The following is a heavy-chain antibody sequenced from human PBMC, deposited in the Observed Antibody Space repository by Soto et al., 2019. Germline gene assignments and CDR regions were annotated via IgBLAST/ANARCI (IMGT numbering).Heavy chain of an antibody. Sequence: PGGSLRLSCAASGFTVSSIYMSWVRQAPGKGPEWVSVIYSGGSTYYADSVKGRFTISRDNSKNTLYLQMNSLRAEDTAVYYCARAVLYYYDSSGYFDYWGQGTLVTVSS. CDR3: ARAVLYYYDSSGYFDY. J-gene: IGHJ4*02. CDR1: GFTVSSIY. D-gene: IGHD3-22*01. V-gene: IGHV3-53*01. CDR2: IYSGGST.